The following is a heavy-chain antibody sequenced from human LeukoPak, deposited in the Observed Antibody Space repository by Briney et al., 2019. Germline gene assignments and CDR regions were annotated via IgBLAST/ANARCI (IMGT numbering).Heavy chain of an antibody. V-gene: IGHV3-48*03. CDR1: GFTFSSYE. Sequence: QPGGSLRLSCAASGFTFSSYEMNWVRQAPGKGLEWVSYISSSGSTIYYADSVKGRFTISRDNAKNSLYLQMNSLRAEDTAVYYCARELDDVDIVATSWGQGTLVTVSS. J-gene: IGHJ5*02. CDR2: ISSSGSTI. D-gene: IGHD5-12*01. CDR3: ARELDDVDIVATS.